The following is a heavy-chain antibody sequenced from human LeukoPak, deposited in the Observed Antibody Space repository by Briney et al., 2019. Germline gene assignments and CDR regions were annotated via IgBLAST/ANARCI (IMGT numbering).Heavy chain of an antibody. CDR2: ISTNGGST. CDR3: AKAPVTSCRGAYCYPFDS. Sequence: GGSLRLSCAASGFTFSSYAMHWVRQAPGKGLEYVSDISTNGGSTYYADSVRGRFTISRDNSKNTLYLQMNSLRAEDAAVYFCAKAPVTSCRGAYCYPFDSWGQGTLVTVSS. J-gene: IGHJ4*02. V-gene: IGHV3-64*02. CDR1: GFTFSSYA. D-gene: IGHD2-21*01.